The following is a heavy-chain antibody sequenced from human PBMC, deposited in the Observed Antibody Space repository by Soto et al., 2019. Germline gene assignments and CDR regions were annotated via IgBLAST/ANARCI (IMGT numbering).Heavy chain of an antibody. CDR3: TRPGSGYYHDAFDI. J-gene: IGHJ3*02. Sequence: QVQLMQSGAEVKKPGSSVKVSCKASGGSFPSDTISWVRQAPGQGLEWLGGIVPVFGTPNHAQKFQGRVTISADGSTNTAYMELTSLRPEDTAVYSCTRPGSGYYHDAFDIWGQGTLVTVSS. CDR2: IVPVFGTP. D-gene: IGHD3-22*01. V-gene: IGHV1-69*01. CDR1: GGSFPSDT.